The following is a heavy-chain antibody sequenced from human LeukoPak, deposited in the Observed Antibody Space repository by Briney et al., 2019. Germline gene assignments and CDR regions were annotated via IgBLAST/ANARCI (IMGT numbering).Heavy chain of an antibody. CDR3: ARDRVYCSGGSCYWVFDY. J-gene: IGHJ4*02. CDR2: ISWNSGSI. D-gene: IGHD2-15*01. CDR1: GFTFDDYA. V-gene: IGHV3-9*01. Sequence: GGSLRLSCAASGFTFDDYAMHWVRQAPGKGLEWVSGISWNSGSIGYADSVKGRFTISRDNAKNSLYLQMNSLRAEDTAVYYCARDRVYCSGGSCYWVFDYWGQGTLVTVSS.